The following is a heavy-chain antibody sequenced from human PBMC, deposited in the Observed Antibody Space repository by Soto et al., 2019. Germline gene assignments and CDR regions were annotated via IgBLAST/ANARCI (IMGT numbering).Heavy chain of an antibody. D-gene: IGHD5-12*01. CDR2: SRDKAQGYST. V-gene: IGHV3-72*01. CDR3: VRATYFSVSSGYTRCFDY. CDR1: GFTLSDHY. Sequence: EVQLVESGGGLVQPGGSLRLSCAGSGFTLSDHYIDWVRQAPGKGLEWVGRSRDKAQGYSTAYAESVKGKVTTSRDELKNTVYLQMNRLKIEDTAVYYCVRATYFSVSSGYTRCFDYWGQGTLVTVSS. J-gene: IGHJ4*02.